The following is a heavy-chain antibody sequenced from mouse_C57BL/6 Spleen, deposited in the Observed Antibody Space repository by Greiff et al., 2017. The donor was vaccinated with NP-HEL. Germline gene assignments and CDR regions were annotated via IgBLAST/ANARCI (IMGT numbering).Heavy chain of an antibody. Sequence: QVQLQQPGAELVKPGASVKLSCKASGYTFTSYWMHWVKQRPGQGLEWIGMIHPNSGSTNYNEKFKSKATLTVDKSSSTAYMQLSSLTSEDTTVYYCARLGDYARRYLDYWGQGTTLTVSS. CDR1: GYTFTSYW. V-gene: IGHV1-64*01. CDR3: ARLGDYARRYLDY. CDR2: IHPNSGST. D-gene: IGHD2-4*01. J-gene: IGHJ2*01.